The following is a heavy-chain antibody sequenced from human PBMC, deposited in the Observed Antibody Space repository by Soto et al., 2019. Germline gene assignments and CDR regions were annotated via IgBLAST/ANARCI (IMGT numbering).Heavy chain of an antibody. CDR3: ARHGILSTVTNYFDY. D-gene: IGHD4-17*01. CDR1: GGSISSSSYY. J-gene: IGHJ4*02. Sequence: SETLSLTCTVSGGSISSSSYYWGWIRQPPGKGLEWIGSIYYSGSTYYNPSLKSRVTISVDTSKNQFSLKLSSVTAADTAVYYCARHGILSTVTNYFDYWGQGTLVTVSS. CDR2: IYYSGST. V-gene: IGHV4-39*01.